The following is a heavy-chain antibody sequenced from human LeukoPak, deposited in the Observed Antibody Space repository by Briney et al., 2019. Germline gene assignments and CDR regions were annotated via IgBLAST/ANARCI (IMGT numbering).Heavy chain of an antibody. D-gene: IGHD6-6*01. CDR1: GGSISSSFYY. V-gene: IGHV4-39*01. Sequence: KPSETLSLTCTVSGGSISSSFYYWGWIRQPPGKGLEWIGGLYYSGDTYYNPSLKSRVTISVDTSKHQFSLNLNSVAAADTAVYYCARPSIAARYLSFGLWGRGTLVTVSS. CDR3: ARPSIAARYLSFGL. J-gene: IGHJ2*01. CDR2: LYYSGDT.